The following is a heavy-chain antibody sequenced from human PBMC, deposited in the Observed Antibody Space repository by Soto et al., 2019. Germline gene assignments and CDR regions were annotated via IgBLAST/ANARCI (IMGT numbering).Heavy chain of an antibody. J-gene: IGHJ4*02. D-gene: IGHD3-22*01. V-gene: IGHV3-49*04. Sequence: GGSLRLSCTASGFTFGDYAMSWVRQAPGKGLEWVGFIRSKAYGGTTEYAASVKGRFTISRDDSKSIAYLQMNSLKTEDTAVYYCTRDENGCYYAYWGQGTLVTVSS. CDR1: GFTFGDYA. CDR3: TRDENGCYYAY. CDR2: IRSKAYGGTT.